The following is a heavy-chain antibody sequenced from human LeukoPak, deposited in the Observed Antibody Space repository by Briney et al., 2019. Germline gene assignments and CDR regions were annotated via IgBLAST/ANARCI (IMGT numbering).Heavy chain of an antibody. Sequence: GGSLRLSCAASGFTFSSYSMNWVRQAPGKGLEWVGLIKSKSDGGTTDFAAPVKGRFTISRDDSKNILYLQMNSLTSEDTAIYYCTQGSGYYFNYWGQGTLVTVSS. CDR2: IKSKSDGGTT. D-gene: IGHD5-12*01. V-gene: IGHV3-15*07. CDR1: GFTFSSYS. J-gene: IGHJ4*02. CDR3: TQGSGYYFNY.